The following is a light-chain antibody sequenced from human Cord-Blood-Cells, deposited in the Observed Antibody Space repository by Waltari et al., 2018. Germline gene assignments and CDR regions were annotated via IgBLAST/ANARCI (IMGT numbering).Light chain of an antibody. V-gene: IGKV4-1*01. CDR2: WAS. J-gene: IGKJ4*01. CDR1: QSVLYSSNNKNY. Sequence: DIVMTQSPDSLAVSLGERATINGKSSQSVLYSSNNKNYLAWYQQKPGQPPKLLIYWASTRESGVPDRFSGSGSGTDFTLTISSLQAEDVAVYYCQQYYSTPRLTFGGGTKVEIK. CDR3: QQYYSTPRLT.